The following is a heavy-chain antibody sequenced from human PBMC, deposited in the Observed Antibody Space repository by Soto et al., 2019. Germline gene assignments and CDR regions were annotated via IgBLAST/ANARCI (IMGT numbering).Heavy chain of an antibody. J-gene: IGHJ6*02. CDR3: AXXXXLPADLRDDFYYFGLDV. CDR2: INPYNGDT. Sequence: QVQMVQSGAEVKKPGASVKVSCKASGYRFLRYGISWVRQAPGQGLEWVGWINPYNGDTKYAEKFQGRVTMTTDTSTSTAYMELTSLRSDDTAVFYCAXXXXLPADLRDDFYYFGLDVWGLGTTV. CDR1: GYRFLRYG. V-gene: IGHV1-18*04. D-gene: IGHD2-2*01.